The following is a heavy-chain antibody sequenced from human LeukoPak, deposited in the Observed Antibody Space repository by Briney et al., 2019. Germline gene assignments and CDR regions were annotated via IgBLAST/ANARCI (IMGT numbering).Heavy chain of an antibody. CDR1: GFTFSSYA. D-gene: IGHD3-10*01. J-gene: IGHJ4*02. CDR3: ARARYGSGGYFFDF. V-gene: IGHV3-23*01. CDR2: LRGNGGST. Sequence: GGSLRLSCAASGFTFSSYAMSWVRQAPGKGLEWVSSLRGNGGSTEYVDSVRGRFVISRDNSRNTLYLQMNSLRGEDTAVYYCARARYGSGGYFFDFWGQGTLVTVSS.